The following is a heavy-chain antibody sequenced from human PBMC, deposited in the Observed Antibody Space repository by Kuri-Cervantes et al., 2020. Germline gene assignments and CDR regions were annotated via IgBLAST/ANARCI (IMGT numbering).Heavy chain of an antibody. CDR2: ISSSSSYI. D-gene: IGHD6-13*01. CDR3: ARSVRYSSSWLYYYYYGMDV. J-gene: IGHJ6*02. V-gene: IGHV3-21*01. Sequence: GESLKISCAVSGFTFSSYSMNWVRQAPGKGLEWVSSISSSSSYIYYADSVKGRFTISRDNAKNSLYLQMNSLRAEDTAVYYCARSVRYSSSWLYYYYYGMDVWGQGTTVTVSS. CDR1: GFTFSSYS.